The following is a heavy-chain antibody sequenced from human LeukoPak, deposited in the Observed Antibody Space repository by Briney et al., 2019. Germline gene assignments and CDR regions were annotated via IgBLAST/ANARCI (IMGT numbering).Heavy chain of an antibody. CDR3: ARRALGKRVAYIDY. J-gene: IGHJ4*02. D-gene: IGHD2-15*01. CDR2: IYPGDFDT. CDR1: GSRFTRYW. V-gene: IGHV5-51*01. Sequence: GGSLQISGQGSGSRFTRYWMGGVRPVPGKGVEWMGIIYPGDFDTKKSPSFQGQVTISADKSISTAYLQWSSLKASDTAMYYCARRALGKRVAYIDYWGQGTLVTVSS.